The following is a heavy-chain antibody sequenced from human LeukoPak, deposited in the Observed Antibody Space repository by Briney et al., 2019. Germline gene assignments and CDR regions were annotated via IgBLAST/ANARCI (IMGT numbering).Heavy chain of an antibody. V-gene: IGHV1-69*04. Sequence: SVKVSRKASGYTFTSYGISWVRQAPGQGLEWMGRIIPILGIANYAQKFQGRVTITADKSTSTAYMELSSLRSEDTAVYYCARALVATDPTSFDYWGQGTLVTVSS. D-gene: IGHD5-12*01. CDR3: ARALVATDPTSFDY. CDR2: IIPILGIA. CDR1: GYTFTSYG. J-gene: IGHJ4*02.